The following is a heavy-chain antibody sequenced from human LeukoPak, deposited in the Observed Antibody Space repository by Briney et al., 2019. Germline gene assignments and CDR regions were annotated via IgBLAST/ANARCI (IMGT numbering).Heavy chain of an antibody. CDR1: GGSISSGGYY. V-gene: IGHV4-31*03. Sequence: SETLSLTCTVSGGSISSGGYYWSWIRQHPGKGLEWIGYIYYSGSTYYNPSLKSRVTISADTSKNQFSLRLSSVTAADTAVYYCARTSQLVYFDYWGQGTLVTVSS. D-gene: IGHD1-1*01. J-gene: IGHJ4*02. CDR3: ARTSQLVYFDY. CDR2: IYYSGST.